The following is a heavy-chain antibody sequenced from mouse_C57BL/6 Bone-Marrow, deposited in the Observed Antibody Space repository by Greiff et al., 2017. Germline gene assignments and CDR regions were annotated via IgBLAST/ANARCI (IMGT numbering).Heavy chain of an antibody. Sequence: QVQLQQPGTELVKPGASVKLSCKASGYTFTSYWMPWVKQRPGQGLEWIGNINPGNGGTNYNEKFKSKATLTVDKSSSTAYMQLSSLTSEDSAVYYCARTDWGGYFDFWGQGTTLTVSS. J-gene: IGHJ2*01. D-gene: IGHD4-1*01. CDR1: GYTFTSYW. CDR3: ARTDWGGYFDF. CDR2: INPGNGGT. V-gene: IGHV1-53*01.